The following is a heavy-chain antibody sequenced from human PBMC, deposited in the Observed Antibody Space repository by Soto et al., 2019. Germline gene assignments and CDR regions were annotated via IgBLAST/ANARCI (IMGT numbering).Heavy chain of an antibody. CDR2: IYPGDSDT. CDR3: ARDFSMVVVAPGY. CDR1: GYSFTSYW. Sequence: PGESLKISCKGSGYSFTSYWIVWVRQMPGKGLEWMGIIYPGDSDTRYSPSFQGQVTISADKSISTAYLQWSSLKASDTAMYYCARDFSMVVVAPGYWGQGTLVTVSS. J-gene: IGHJ4*02. V-gene: IGHV5-51*01. D-gene: IGHD3-22*01.